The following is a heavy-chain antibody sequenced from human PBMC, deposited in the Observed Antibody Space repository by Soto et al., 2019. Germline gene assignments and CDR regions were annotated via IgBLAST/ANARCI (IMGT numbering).Heavy chain of an antibody. CDR2: INHSVST. D-gene: IGHD3-3*01. CDR3: GRGGYDFWSGYPLYGMDV. CDR1: GGSFSGYY. V-gene: IGHV4-34*01. J-gene: IGHJ6*02. Sequence: SETLSLTCAVYGGSFSGYYWSWIRQPPGKGLEWIGEINHSVSTNYNPSLKSRGTISVDTYKNKFSLKLSSVTAGDTAVYYCGRGGYDFWSGYPLYGMDVWGQGTRVTVSS.